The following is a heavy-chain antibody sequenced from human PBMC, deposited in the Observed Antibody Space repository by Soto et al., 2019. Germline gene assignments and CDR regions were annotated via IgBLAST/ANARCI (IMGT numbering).Heavy chain of an antibody. CDR2: IYASVSP. Sequence: SETLSLTCTISGGSVSVYYWSWIRQSTGQGLEWIGYIYASVSPYYNPSLRIRVTISADTSKNQISLKLPSRTAADTAVYYSARGVGSSPPQYWGRGTLVTVSS. D-gene: IGHD1-26*01. V-gene: IGHV4-59*02. J-gene: IGHJ4*02. CDR1: GGSVSVYY. CDR3: ARGVGSSPPQY.